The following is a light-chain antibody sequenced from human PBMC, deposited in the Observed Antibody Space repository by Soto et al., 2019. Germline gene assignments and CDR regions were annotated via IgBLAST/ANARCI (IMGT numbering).Light chain of an antibody. V-gene: IGLV2-11*01. Sequence: QSALTQPRPVSGSPGQSVTISCTGTSSDVGGYNYVSWYQQHPGKAPKLMIYDVSKRPSGVPDRFSGSKSGNTASLTISGLQAEDEADYYCCSYAGSYTFEVFGTGTKLTVL. CDR3: CSYAGSYTFEV. CDR2: DVS. CDR1: SSDVGGYNY. J-gene: IGLJ1*01.